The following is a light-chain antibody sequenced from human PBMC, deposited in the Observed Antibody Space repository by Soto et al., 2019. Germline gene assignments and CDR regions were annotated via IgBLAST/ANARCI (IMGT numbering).Light chain of an antibody. J-gene: IGKJ3*01. CDR2: AAS. V-gene: IGKV1-12*01. Sequence: DIQMTQSPSSVSASVGDRVTITCRASQGIGNWLAWYQQTPGKAPRLLIYAASSLQRGVPSRFIGSESGTEFTRSIRGRQPEDLATRYWQQANSIPKFTFGPGTRVDDK. CDR1: QGIGNW. CDR3: QQANSIPKFT.